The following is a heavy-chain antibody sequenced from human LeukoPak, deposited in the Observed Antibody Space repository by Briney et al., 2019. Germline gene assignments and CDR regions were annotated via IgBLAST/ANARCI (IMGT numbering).Heavy chain of an antibody. CDR3: ARAAISSDYGDAGIDY. J-gene: IGHJ4*02. CDR2: INTNTGKS. CDR1: GYTFISYA. V-gene: IGHV7-4-1*02. D-gene: IGHD4-17*01. Sequence: ASVKVSCKASGYTFISYAMNWVRQAPGQGLEWMGWINTNTGKSTYDQGFTGRFVFSLDTSVSTAYLQISSLKAEDTAVYYCARAAISSDYGDAGIDYWGQGALVTVSS.